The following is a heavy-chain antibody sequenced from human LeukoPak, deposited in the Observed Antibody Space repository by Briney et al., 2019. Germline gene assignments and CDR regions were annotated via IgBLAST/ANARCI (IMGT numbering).Heavy chain of an antibody. Sequence: SETLSLTCTVSGDSVTSGYWSWIRQPPGKGLEWIGYIYDSGITDYNPSLMSRRTISVDTSNNQFSLNLSSVTAADTAVYYCAGRGHRYSRDWGQGILVTVSS. CDR3: AGRGHRYSRD. D-gene: IGHD2-15*01. CDR1: GDSVTSGY. CDR2: IYDSGIT. J-gene: IGHJ1*01. V-gene: IGHV4-4*09.